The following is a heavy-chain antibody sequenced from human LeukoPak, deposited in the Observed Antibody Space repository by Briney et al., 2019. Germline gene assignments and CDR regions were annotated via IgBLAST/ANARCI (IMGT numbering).Heavy chain of an antibody. Sequence: GRSLRLSCAASGFTFSSYGMHWVRQAPGKGLEWVAVISYDGSNKYYADSVKGRFTISRGNSKNTLYLQMNSLRAEDTAVYYCAKVYHGDYFFDYWGQGTLVTVSS. CDR3: AKVYHGDYFFDY. CDR1: GFTFSSYG. V-gene: IGHV3-30*18. CDR2: ISYDGSNK. D-gene: IGHD4-17*01. J-gene: IGHJ4*02.